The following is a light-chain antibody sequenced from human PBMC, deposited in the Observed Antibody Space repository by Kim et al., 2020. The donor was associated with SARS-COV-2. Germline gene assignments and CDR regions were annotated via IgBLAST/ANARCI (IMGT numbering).Light chain of an antibody. CDR3: QAWDTRAI. CDR1: RLGDKY. V-gene: IGLV3-1*01. J-gene: IGLJ1*01. Sequence: SYELTQPPSVSVSPGQTASVTCSGDRLGDKYVSWYQQKPGQSPVLVIFQDTKRPSGIPERFSGSNSGDTATLTISGTQAMDEADYYCQAWDTRAIFGTGT. CDR2: QDT.